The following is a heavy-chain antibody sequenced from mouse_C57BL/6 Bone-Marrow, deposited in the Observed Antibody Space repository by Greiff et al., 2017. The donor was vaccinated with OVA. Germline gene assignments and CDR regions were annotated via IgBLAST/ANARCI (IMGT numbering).Heavy chain of an antibody. J-gene: IGHJ4*01. CDR3: TRWVSKRGDYYARDD. CDR1: GYTFTDHT. CDR2: IYPRDGST. D-gene: IGHD2-13*01. Sequence: VQLQQSDAELVKPGASVKISCKVSGYTFTDHTIHWMKQRPEQGLDWIGYIYPRDGSTKYNEKFKGTATLTADKSSSAAYMQLNGLTSEDSAVYCCTRWVSKRGDYYARDDWGQGTSVTVSS. V-gene: IGHV1-78*01.